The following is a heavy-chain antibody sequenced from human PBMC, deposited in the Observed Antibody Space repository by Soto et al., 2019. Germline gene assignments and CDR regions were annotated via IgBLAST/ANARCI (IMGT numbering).Heavy chain of an antibody. V-gene: IGHV4-31*03. CDR1: GGSISSGGYY. Sequence: SETLSLTCTVSGGSISSGGYYWSWIRQHTGKGLEWIGYIYYSGSTYYNPSLKRRVTISVDTSKNQFSLKLSSVTAADTAVYYCARDSGYDYWVLDYWGQGTLVTVSS. J-gene: IGHJ4*02. D-gene: IGHD5-12*01. CDR2: IYYSGST. CDR3: ARDSGYDYWVLDY.